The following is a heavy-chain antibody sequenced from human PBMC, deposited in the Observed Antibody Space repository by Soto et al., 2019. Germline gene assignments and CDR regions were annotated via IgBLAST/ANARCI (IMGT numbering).Heavy chain of an antibody. CDR3: VRVDSSGCSEY. D-gene: IGHD6-25*01. CDR1: GYSFTSYW. V-gene: IGHV5-51*01. J-gene: IGHJ4*02. Sequence: PGESLKISCKGSGYSFTSYWIGWVRQMPGKGLECMGFIYPGDSDTTYSPSFQGHVTISADKYSSTAYLQWSSLKASDTAMYYCVRVDSSGCSEYWGPGTTVTVYS. CDR2: IYPGDSDT.